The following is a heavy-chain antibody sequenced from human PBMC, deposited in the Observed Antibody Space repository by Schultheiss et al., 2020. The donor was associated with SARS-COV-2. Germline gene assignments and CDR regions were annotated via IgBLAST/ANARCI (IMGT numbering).Heavy chain of an antibody. V-gene: IGHV3-23*01. CDR2: ISGSGGST. Sequence: GESLKISCAASGFTFSSYAMSWVRQAPGKGLEWVSAISGSGGSTNYADSVKGRFTISRDNAKSLLFLQMNSLRAEDTAVYYCARVGRDCSHGVCYNAEYFQHWGQGTLVTVSS. J-gene: IGHJ1*01. CDR3: ARVGRDCSHGVCYNAEYFQH. D-gene: IGHD2-8*01. CDR1: GFTFSSYA.